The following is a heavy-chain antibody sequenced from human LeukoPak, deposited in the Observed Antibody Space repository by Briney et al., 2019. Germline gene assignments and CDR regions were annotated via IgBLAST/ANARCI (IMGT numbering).Heavy chain of an antibody. CDR1: GGTFSNLC. V-gene: IGHV3-15*01. D-gene: IGHD2-21*02. J-gene: IGHJ5*02. Sequence: GGTLSLSCVVSGGTFSNLCMSWIRQAPGKGLEWLGLIRSKVDGGTTHYAAPVKARFTFSRENSKNTLYLKTTSLNAEDRGVYYSATDAPVTGGRWFDPWGQGTLVTVSS. CDR2: IRSKVDGGTT. CDR3: ATDAPVTGGRWFDP.